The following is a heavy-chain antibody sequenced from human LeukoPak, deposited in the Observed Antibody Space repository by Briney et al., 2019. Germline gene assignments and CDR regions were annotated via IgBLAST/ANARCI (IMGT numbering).Heavy chain of an antibody. J-gene: IGHJ4*02. CDR1: GYTFTSYG. D-gene: IGHD3-22*01. Sequence: GASVTVSCKASGYTFTSYGISWVRQAPGQGLEWMGWISAYNGNTNYAQKLQGRVTMTTDTSTSTAYMELRSLRSDDTDVYYCARDLNYYDSSGYVFDYWGQGTLVTVSS. CDR3: ARDLNYYDSSGYVFDY. CDR2: ISAYNGNT. V-gene: IGHV1-18*01.